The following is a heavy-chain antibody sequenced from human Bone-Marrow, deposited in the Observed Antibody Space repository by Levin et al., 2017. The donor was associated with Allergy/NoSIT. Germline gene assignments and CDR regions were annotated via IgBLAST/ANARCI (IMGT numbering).Heavy chain of an antibody. Sequence: SETLSLTCTVSGGSISSDYWTWIRQPPGKGLEWIGYIHYSGRLNYNPSLESRLTISADTSKNQFSLKLSSVTAADTAVYFCARVIRDIILLPGGEAPSYYYYTDVWGKGTTVTVSS. CDR3: ARVIRDIILLPGGEAPSYYYYTDV. CDR2: IHYSGRL. D-gene: IGHD2-8*02. J-gene: IGHJ6*03. V-gene: IGHV4-59*01. CDR1: GGSISSDY.